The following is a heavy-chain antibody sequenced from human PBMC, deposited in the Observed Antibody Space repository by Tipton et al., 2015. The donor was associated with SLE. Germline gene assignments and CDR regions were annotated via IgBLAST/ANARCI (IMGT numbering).Heavy chain of an antibody. CDR2: IYYSGST. D-gene: IGHD6-13*01. Sequence: TLSLTCTVSGGSVSSGRYYWSWIRQPPGKGLEWIGYIYYSGSTNYNPSLKSRVTISVDTSKNQFSLKLSSVTAADTAVYYCARGYSITGGAFDIWGQGTMVTVSS. CDR3: ARGYSITGGAFDI. V-gene: IGHV4-61*01. CDR1: GGSVSSGRYY. J-gene: IGHJ3*02.